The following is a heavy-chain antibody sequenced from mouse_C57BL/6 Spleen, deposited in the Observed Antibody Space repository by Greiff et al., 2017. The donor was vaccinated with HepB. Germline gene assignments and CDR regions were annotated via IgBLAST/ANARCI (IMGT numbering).Heavy chain of an antibody. CDR1: GYTFTSYD. J-gene: IGHJ3*01. V-gene: IGHV1-85*01. CDR3: ARSNYGSRFAY. D-gene: IGHD1-1*01. Sequence: QVQLKESGPELVKPGASVKLSCKASGYTFTSYDINWVKQRPGQGLEWIGWIYPRDGSTKYNEKFKGKATLTVDTSSSTAYMELHSLTSEDSAVYFCARSNYGSRFAYWGQGTLVTVSA. CDR2: IYPRDGST.